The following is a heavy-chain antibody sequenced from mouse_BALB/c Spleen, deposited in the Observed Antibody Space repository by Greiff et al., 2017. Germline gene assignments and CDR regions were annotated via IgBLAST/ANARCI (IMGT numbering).Heavy chain of an antibody. CDR1: GYSFTGYY. D-gene: IGHD2-2*01. V-gene: IGHV1-31*01. CDR2: INPYNGAT. CDR3: ARGYDNRGYYAMDY. J-gene: IGHJ4*01. Sequence: VQLQQSGPELVKPGASVKISCKASGYSFTGYYMHWVKQSHVKSLEWIGRINPYNGATSYNQNFKDKASLTVDKSSSTAYMELHSLTSEDSAVYYCARGYDNRGYYAMDYWGQGTSVTVSS.